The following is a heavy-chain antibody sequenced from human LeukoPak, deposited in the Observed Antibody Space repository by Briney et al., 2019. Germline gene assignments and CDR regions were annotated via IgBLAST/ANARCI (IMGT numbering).Heavy chain of an antibody. Sequence: GGSLRLSCAASGFTFNSYGMHWVRQAPGKGLEWVSGISWNSGSIGYADSVKGRFTISRDNAKNSLYLQMNSLRGEDTAFYHCAREKGGTTINWYFDLWGRGTLVTVSS. CDR2: ISWNSGSI. CDR3: AREKGGTTINWYFDL. CDR1: GFTFNSYG. D-gene: IGHD1-26*01. J-gene: IGHJ2*01. V-gene: IGHV3-9*01.